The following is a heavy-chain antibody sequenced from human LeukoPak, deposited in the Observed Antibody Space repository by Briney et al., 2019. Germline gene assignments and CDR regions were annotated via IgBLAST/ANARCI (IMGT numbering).Heavy chain of an antibody. V-gene: IGHV1-18*01. CDR2: ISAYNGNT. J-gene: IGHJ3*02. CDR3: AREILLKENAHAFDI. Sequence: ASVKVSCKASGYTFTSYGISWVRQAPGRGLEWTGWISAYNGNTNYAQKLQGRVTMTTDTSTSTAHMELRSLRSDDTAVYYCAREILLKENAHAFDIWGQGTMVTVSS. CDR1: GYTFTSYG.